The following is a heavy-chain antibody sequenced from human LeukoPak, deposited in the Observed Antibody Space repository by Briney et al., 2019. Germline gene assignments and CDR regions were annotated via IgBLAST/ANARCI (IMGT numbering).Heavy chain of an antibody. Sequence: ALVKVSCKASGYTFTSYDINWVRQATRQGLEWMGWMNPNSGNTGYAQKFQGRVTMTRNTSISTAYMELSSLRSEDTAVYYCARVPQTTVTSYGMDVWGQGTTVTVSS. CDR2: MNPNSGNT. CDR1: GYTFTSYD. D-gene: IGHD4-17*01. CDR3: ARVPQTTVTSYGMDV. J-gene: IGHJ6*02. V-gene: IGHV1-8*01.